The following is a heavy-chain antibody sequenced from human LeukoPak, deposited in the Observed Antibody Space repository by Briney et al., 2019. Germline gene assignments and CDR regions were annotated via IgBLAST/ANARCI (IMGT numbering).Heavy chain of an antibody. J-gene: IGHJ4*02. CDR2: ISYDGSNK. V-gene: IGHV3-30*18. CDR3: AKDDNLSRYSYGYGELENDFDY. CDR1: GFTFSSYG. Sequence: PGRSLRLSCAASGFTFSSYGMHWVRQAPGKRLEWVAVISYDGSNKYYADSVKGRFTISRDNSKNTLYLQMNSLRAEDTAVYYCAKDDNLSRYSYGYGELENDFDYWGQGTLVTVSS. D-gene: IGHD5-18*01.